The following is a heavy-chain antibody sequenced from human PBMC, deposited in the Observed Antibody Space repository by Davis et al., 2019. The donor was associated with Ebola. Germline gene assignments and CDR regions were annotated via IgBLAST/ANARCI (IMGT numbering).Heavy chain of an antibody. D-gene: IGHD6-19*01. CDR3: ARPRQWLISEAFDI. J-gene: IGHJ3*02. CDR1: GYTFSAYW. CDR2: IYPLDSDT. V-gene: IGHV5-51*01. Sequence: GGSLRLSCKASGYTFSAYWIGWVRQMPGKGLEWMGIIYPLDSDTRYNPSFQGQVTISADKSISTAYLQWSSLKASDTAMYYCARPRQWLISEAFDIWGQGTMVTVSS.